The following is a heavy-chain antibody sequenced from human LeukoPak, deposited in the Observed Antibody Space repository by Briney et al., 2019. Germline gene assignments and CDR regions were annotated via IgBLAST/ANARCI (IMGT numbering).Heavy chain of an antibody. Sequence: GGSLRLSCAASGFPFSSFAMSWVRQAPGKGLEWVAVISYDGSNKYYADSVKGRFTISRDNSKNTLYLQMNSLRAEDTAVYYCARDGWEARWGQGTLVTVSS. D-gene: IGHD1-26*01. CDR3: ARDGWEAR. CDR1: GFPFSSFA. J-gene: IGHJ4*02. V-gene: IGHV3-30-3*01. CDR2: ISYDGSNK.